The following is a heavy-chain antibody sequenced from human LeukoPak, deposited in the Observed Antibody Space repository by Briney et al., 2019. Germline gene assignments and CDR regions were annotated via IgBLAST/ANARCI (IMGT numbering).Heavy chain of an antibody. CDR3: ARDYADYVGYFFFDY. CDR1: GFTFNYYA. Sequence: GGSLRLSCAASGFTFNYYAMNCVPQAPGRGLVGGSTISGGGETAYYADSANGRFTISRDNSQNTLYLQMNSLRAEDTAVYYCARDYADYVGYFFFDYWGQGTLVTVSS. V-gene: IGHV3-23*01. J-gene: IGHJ4*02. D-gene: IGHD4-17*01. CDR2: ISGGGETA.